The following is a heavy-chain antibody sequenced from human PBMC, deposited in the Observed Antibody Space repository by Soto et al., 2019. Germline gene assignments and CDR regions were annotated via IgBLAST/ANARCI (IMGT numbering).Heavy chain of an antibody. CDR1: GGSISSSSYY. J-gene: IGHJ6*03. CDR3: ARRYSSSFVLSAGSYYYYMDV. Sequence: PSETLSLTCPVSGGSISSSSYYWGWIRQPPGKGLEWIGSIYYSGSTYYNPSLKSRVTISVDTSKNQFSLKLSSVTAADTAVYYCARRYSSSFVLSAGSYYYYMDVWGKGTTVTVSS. CDR2: IYYSGST. V-gene: IGHV4-39*01. D-gene: IGHD6-6*01.